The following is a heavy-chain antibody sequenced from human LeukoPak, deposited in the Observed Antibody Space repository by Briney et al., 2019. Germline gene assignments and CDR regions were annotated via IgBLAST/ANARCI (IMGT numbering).Heavy chain of an antibody. Sequence: GASVKVSCKASGYNFRSYGIGWVRQAPRQGLEWMGLITAGNGNTNYAQKVQGRVTMNTDTSTSTAYMELRSLRSDDTAVYFCARDLARGYSYGYNAFDIWGQGTMVTVSS. CDR3: ARDLARGYSYGYNAFDI. D-gene: IGHD5-18*01. J-gene: IGHJ3*02. CDR2: ITAGNGNT. V-gene: IGHV1-18*01. CDR1: GYNFRSYG.